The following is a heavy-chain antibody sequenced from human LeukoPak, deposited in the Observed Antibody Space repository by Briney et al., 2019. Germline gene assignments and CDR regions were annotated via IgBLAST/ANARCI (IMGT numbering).Heavy chain of an antibody. Sequence: SETLSLTCTVSGGSISSYYWSWIRQPPGKGLEWIGSIYYSGSTYYNPSLKSRVTISVDTSKNQFSLKLSSVTAADTAVYYCATLTISEPPYGMDVWGQGTTVTVSS. V-gene: IGHV4-59*05. CDR2: IYYSGST. J-gene: IGHJ6*02. D-gene: IGHD3-3*01. CDR1: GGSISSYY. CDR3: ATLTISEPPYGMDV.